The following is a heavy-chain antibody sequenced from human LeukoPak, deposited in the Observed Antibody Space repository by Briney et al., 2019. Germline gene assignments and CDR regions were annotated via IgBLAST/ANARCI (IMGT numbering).Heavy chain of an antibody. D-gene: IGHD6-13*01. J-gene: IGHJ5*02. Sequence: GASVKVSCKASGYTFTSYYMHWVRQAPGQGLEWMGIINPSGGSTSYAQKFQGRVTMTTDTSTSTAYMELRSLRSDDTAVYYCARVVPYSSSNMRSKWFDPWGQGTLVTVSS. CDR3: ARVVPYSSSNMRSKWFDP. CDR2: INPSGGST. CDR1: GYTFTSYY. V-gene: IGHV1-46*01.